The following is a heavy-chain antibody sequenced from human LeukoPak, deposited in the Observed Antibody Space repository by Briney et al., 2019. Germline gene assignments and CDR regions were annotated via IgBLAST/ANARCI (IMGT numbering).Heavy chain of an antibody. CDR2: INPNSGGT. J-gene: IGHJ4*02. CDR1: GYTFTGYY. CDR3: ARGNLYYYDSSGYYYLSY. D-gene: IGHD3-22*01. V-gene: IGHV1-2*02. Sequence: ASVKVSCKASGYTFTGYYMHWVGQAPGQGLEWMGWINPNSGGTNYAQKFQGRVTMTRDTSISTAYMELSRLRSDDTAVYYCARGNLYYYDSSGYYYLSYWGQGTLVTVSS.